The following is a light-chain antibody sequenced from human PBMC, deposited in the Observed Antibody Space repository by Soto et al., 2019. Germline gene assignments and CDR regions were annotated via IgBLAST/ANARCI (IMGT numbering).Light chain of an antibody. V-gene: IGLV1-51*02. CDR3: GTWDSSLSAGV. J-gene: IGLJ7*01. CDR2: ENN. Sequence: QSVLTQPPSVSAAPGQKVTISCSGSSSNIGNNYVSWYQQLPGTAPKLLIYENNLRPSGITDRFSGSKSGTSATLGITGLQTGDEADYYCGTWDSSLSAGVFGGGTQLTVL. CDR1: SSNIGNNY.